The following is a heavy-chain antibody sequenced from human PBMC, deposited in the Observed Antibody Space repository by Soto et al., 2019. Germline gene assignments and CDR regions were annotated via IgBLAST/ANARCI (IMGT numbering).Heavy chain of an antibody. CDR1: GFTFSGNW. V-gene: IGHV3-7*01. J-gene: IGHJ4*02. D-gene: IGHD6-13*01. Sequence: EVQLVESGGGLVQPGGSLRLSCAASGFTFSGNWMSWVRQAPGTGLQWVANIKQDGSEKYYVDSVRGRFTISRDNAKSWLFLQMNCLIAGGTAVYFCAGWGYVSGWCHYDYWGRGTLVTVS. CDR3: AGWGYVSGWCHYDY. CDR2: IKQDGSEK.